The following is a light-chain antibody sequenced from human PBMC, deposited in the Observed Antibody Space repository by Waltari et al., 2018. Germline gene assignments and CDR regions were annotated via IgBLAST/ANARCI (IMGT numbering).Light chain of an antibody. CDR3: QQLNSYQWT. CDR1: QGISNY. CDR2: AAS. Sequence: IQLTQSPSSLSASVRDRVTIPCRASQGISNYLALYQQKPGKAPKLLIYAASTLQSGVPSRFSGSGSGTDFTLTISSLQPEDFATYYCQQLNSYQWTFGQGTKVEIK. V-gene: IGKV1-9*01. J-gene: IGKJ1*01.